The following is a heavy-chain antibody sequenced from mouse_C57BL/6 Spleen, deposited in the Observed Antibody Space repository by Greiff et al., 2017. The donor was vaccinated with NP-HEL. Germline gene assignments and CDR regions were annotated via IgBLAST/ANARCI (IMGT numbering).Heavy chain of an antibody. V-gene: IGHV5-6*01. CDR2: ISSGGSYT. CDR3: ARQDDGYC. J-gene: IGHJ4*01. Sequence: EVMLVESGGDLVKPGGSLKLSCAASGFTFSSYGMSWVRQTPDKRLEWVATISSGGSYTYYPDSVKGRFTISRDNAKNTLYLQMSSLKSEDTAMYYCARQDDGYCWGQGTSVTVSS. CDR1: GFTFSSYG. D-gene: IGHD2-3*01.